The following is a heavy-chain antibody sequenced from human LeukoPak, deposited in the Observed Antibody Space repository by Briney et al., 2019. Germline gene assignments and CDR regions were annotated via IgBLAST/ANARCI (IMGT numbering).Heavy chain of an antibody. CDR3: ARGYYDSSSNWFDP. V-gene: IGHV1-8*01. J-gene: IGHJ5*02. D-gene: IGHD3-22*01. CDR2: MNPNSGNT. Sequence: ASVKVSCKASGYTFISYDINCVRQATGQGLEWMGWMNPNSGNTGYAQKFQGRVTMTRNTSISTAYMELSSLRSEDTAVYYCARGYYDSSSNWFDPWGQGTLVTVSS. CDR1: GYTFISYD.